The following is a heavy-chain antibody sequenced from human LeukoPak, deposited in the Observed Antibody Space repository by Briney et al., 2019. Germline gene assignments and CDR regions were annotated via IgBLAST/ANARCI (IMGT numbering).Heavy chain of an antibody. V-gene: IGHV3-74*01. CDR1: GFTFTTYW. Sequence: TGGSLRLSCAASGFTFTTYWMHWVRQAPGKGLVWVSHINSDGSITSYADSVKGRFTISRDNAKNTLYLQMNSLRAEDTAVYYCAATESSGMDVWGQGTTVTVSS. CDR3: AATESSGMDV. D-gene: IGHD4-11*01. J-gene: IGHJ6*02. CDR2: INSDGSIT.